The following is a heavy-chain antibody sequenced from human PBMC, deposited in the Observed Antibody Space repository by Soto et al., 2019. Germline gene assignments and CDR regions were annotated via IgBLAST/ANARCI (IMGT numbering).Heavy chain of an antibody. CDR2: IQSGGPT. CDR1: GCTGSSKY. J-gene: IGHJ6*04. CDR3: ARDDVLCDGGRCYGVPLDV. V-gene: IGHV3-66*01. D-gene: IGHD2-15*01. Sequence: WGSLRLSCAASGCTGSSKYMSWVRQAPGKGLEWVSLIQSGGPTYYADSVKGRFTISRDTSENTVHLQMDSLRAEDTAVYYCARDDVLCDGGRCYGVPLDVWAKGPRSPSPQ.